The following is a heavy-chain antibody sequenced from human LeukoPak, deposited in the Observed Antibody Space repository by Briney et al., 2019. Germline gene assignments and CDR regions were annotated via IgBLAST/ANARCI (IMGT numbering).Heavy chain of an antibody. CDR3: ARGEYSYGYYYYYYMDV. V-gene: IGHV4-38-2*01. Sequence: LRLSCAASGFTFSDYYMSWIRQAPGKGLEWFGCVYYSGSTYYNPSLKSRVTISVDTSQNQFSLQLTSVTAADTAVYYCARGEYSYGYYYYYYMDVWGKGTTVTVSS. CDR1: GFTFSDYY. J-gene: IGHJ6*03. D-gene: IGHD5-18*01. CDR2: VYYSGST.